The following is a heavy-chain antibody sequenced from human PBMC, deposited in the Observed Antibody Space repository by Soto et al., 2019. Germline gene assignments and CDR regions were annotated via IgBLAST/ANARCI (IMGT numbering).Heavy chain of an antibody. CDR1: GYTFTNYG. CDR2: IGAYNGDT. J-gene: IGHJ6*03. Sequence: ASVKVSCKASGYTFTNYGITWVRQAPGQGLEWMGGIGAYNGDTHYTEKLQGRVTMTTDTSTSTAYMELRGLKSDDTAVYYCARGRQLVGYFYYYMDVWGKGTTVTVPS. V-gene: IGHV1-18*01. D-gene: IGHD6-6*01. CDR3: ARGRQLVGYFYYYMDV.